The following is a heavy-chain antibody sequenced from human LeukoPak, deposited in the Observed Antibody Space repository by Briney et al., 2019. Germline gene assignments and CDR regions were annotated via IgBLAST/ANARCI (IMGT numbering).Heavy chain of an antibody. J-gene: IGHJ4*02. CDR2: ISGSGGST. Sequence: PGGSLRLSCAASGFTFSSYAMSWVRQAPGKGLEWVSVISGSGGSTYYADSVKGRFTISRDNAKNSLYLQMNSLRAEDTAVYYCRVLYYYDSSGFRRLLDYWGQGTLVTVSS. CDR3: RVLYYYDSSGFRRLLDY. CDR1: GFTFSSYA. D-gene: IGHD3-22*01. V-gene: IGHV3-23*01.